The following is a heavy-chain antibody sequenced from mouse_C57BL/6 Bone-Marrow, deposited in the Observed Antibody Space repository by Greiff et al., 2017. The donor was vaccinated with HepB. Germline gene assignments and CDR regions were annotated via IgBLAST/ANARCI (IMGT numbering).Heavy chain of an antibody. Sequence: VQLQQPGAELVKPGASVKMSCKASGYTFTSYWITWVKQRPGQGLEWIGDIYPGSGSTNYNEKFKSKATLTVDTSSSTAYMQLSSLTSEDSAVYYCAREGITTDWFAYWGQGTLVTVSA. CDR1: GYTFTSYW. J-gene: IGHJ3*01. CDR3: AREGITTDWFAY. V-gene: IGHV1-55*01. CDR2: IYPGSGST. D-gene: IGHD1-2*01.